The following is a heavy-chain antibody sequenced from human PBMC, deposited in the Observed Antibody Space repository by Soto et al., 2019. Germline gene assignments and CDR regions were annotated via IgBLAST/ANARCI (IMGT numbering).Heavy chain of an antibody. CDR1: GGTFNSYS. CDR2: IIPMSGRP. Sequence: QVQLVQSGAEVKTPGSSVKVSCKASGGTFNSYSIDWVRQAPGQGFEWMGGIIPMSGRPNYAPRFQGRVTFSAEKSNNTVYLEVNSLTHEDTAVYSCTRRGRQSENWFDPWGQGTLVTVSS. J-gene: IGHJ5*02. V-gene: IGHV1-69*06. CDR3: TRRGRQSENWFDP.